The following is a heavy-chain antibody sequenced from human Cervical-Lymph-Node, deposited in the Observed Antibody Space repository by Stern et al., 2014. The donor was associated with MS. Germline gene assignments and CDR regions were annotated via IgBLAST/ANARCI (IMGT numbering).Heavy chain of an antibody. CDR2: ISHDGSNK. J-gene: IGHJ6*02. Sequence: MQLVESGGGVVPPGRSLRLSCADSGSTFSKSAMHWVRQAPGKGLEWVAVISHDGSNKQYGDSVTGGLGISRDNSRNTLSLEIYSLRAEDTAVYYCVRTESFYYYDGMDVWGHGTTVIVSS. V-gene: IGHV3-30*09. CDR3: VRTESFYYYDGMDV. CDR1: GSTFSKSA.